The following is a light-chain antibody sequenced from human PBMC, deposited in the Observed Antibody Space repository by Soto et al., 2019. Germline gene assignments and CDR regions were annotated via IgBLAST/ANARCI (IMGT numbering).Light chain of an antibody. V-gene: IGKV3-15*01. Sequence: EIVMTQPPSTLSVSPGERATLSCRASQRVSSNLTWYQQKPGQAPRLLIYGASTRATGIPARFSGSGSGTDFTLTISSLQSEDFAVYYCQQYNNWPPWTFGQGTNVDI. CDR2: GAS. J-gene: IGKJ1*01. CDR3: QQYNNWPPWT. CDR1: QRVSSN.